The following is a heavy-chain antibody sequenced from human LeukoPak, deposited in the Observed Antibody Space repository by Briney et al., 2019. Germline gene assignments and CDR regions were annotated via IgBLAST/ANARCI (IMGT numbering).Heavy chain of an antibody. CDR1: GYTFTGYY. J-gene: IGHJ5*02. V-gene: IGHV1-2*02. CDR2: INPNSGGT. D-gene: IGHD6-6*01. CDR3: ARDPNEIHSSSATIIDP. Sequence: ASVKVSCKASGYTFTGYYMHWVRQAPGQGLEWMGWINPNSGGTNYAQKFQGRVTMTRDTSISTAYMELRSLRSDDTAVYYCARDPNEIHSSSATIIDPWGQGTLVTVSS.